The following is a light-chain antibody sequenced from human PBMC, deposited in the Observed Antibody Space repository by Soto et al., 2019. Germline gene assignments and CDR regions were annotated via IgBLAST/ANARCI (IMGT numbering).Light chain of an antibody. CDR2: GAS. J-gene: IGKJ3*01. V-gene: IGKV3-20*01. CDR1: QSVSSSY. Sequence: EIVLTQSPGTLSLSPGERATLSCRASQSVSSSYLAWYQQKPGQAPRLLIYGASSRATGIPDRFSGSGSGTDFTLTISRREPEDFSVYYCQQYGSSPLFTFGPGNKVDI. CDR3: QQYGSSPLFT.